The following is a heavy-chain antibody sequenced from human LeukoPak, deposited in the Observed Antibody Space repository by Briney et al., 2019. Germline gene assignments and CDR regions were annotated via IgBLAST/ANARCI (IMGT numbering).Heavy chain of an antibody. D-gene: IGHD3-22*01. Sequence: GGSLRLSCAASGFTVSSNYMSWVRQAPGKGLEWVSVIYSGGSTYYADSVKGRFTISRDNSKNTLYLQMNSLRAEDTAVYYCARGRGVVVIAYFDYWGQGTLVTVSS. J-gene: IGHJ4*02. CDR3: ARGRGVVVIAYFDY. V-gene: IGHV3-53*01. CDR2: IYSGGST. CDR1: GFTVSSNY.